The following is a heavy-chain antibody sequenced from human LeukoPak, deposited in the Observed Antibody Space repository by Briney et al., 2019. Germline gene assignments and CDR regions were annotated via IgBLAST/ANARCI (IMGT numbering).Heavy chain of an antibody. V-gene: IGHV1-69*13. CDR2: IIPIFGTA. CDR3: ARSAARPNYYYGMDV. CDR1: GGTFSSYA. D-gene: IGHD6-6*01. Sequence: ASVKVSCKASGGTFSSYAISWVRQAPGQGLEWMGGIIPIFGTANYAQKFQGRVTITADESTSTAYMELSSLRSEDTAVYYCARSAARPNYYYGMDVWSQGTTVTVSS. J-gene: IGHJ6*02.